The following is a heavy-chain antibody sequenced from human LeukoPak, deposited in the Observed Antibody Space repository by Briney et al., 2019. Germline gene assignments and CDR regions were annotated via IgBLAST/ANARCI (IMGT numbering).Heavy chain of an antibody. CDR1: AGSISSYY. Sequence: PSETLSLTCTVSAGSISSYYWSWIRQPPGKGLEWIGYIYYSGSTNYNPSLKSRVTISVDTSKNQFSLKLSSVTAADTAVYYCARADTAMAEPFDYWGQGTLVTVSS. CDR3: ARADTAMAEPFDY. V-gene: IGHV4-59*01. J-gene: IGHJ4*02. D-gene: IGHD5-18*01. CDR2: IYYSGST.